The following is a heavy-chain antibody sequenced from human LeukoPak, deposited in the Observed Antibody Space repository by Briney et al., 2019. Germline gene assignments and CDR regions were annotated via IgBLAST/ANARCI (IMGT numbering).Heavy chain of an antibody. Sequence: PGGSLRLSCAASGFTFRNYGMHWVRQAPGKGLEWAAVISNDGSNEYYAKSVKGRSSISRDNSKNTLYLQMNSLRAEDTAVYYCAKELKWLTTPRYFDYWGQGNPGHRLL. V-gene: IGHV3-30*18. J-gene: IGHJ4*02. CDR1: GFTFRNYG. CDR3: AKELKWLTTPRYFDY. D-gene: IGHD3-3*01. CDR2: ISNDGSNE.